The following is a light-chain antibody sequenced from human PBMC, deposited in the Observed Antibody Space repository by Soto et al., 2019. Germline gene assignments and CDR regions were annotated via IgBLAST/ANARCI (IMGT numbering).Light chain of an antibody. J-gene: IGKJ1*01. Sequence: DIQMTQSPSSLPASVGDRVTITCRASQSISSYLNWYQQKPGKAPKLLIYAASSLQSGVPSRFSGSGPGTDFTLTISSLQPEDFATYYCQRSYSTPVTFGQGTKVDIK. CDR1: QSISSY. V-gene: IGKV1-39*01. CDR3: QRSYSTPVT. CDR2: AAS.